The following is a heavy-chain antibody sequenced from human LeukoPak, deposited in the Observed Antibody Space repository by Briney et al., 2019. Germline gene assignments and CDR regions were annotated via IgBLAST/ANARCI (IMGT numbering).Heavy chain of an antibody. CDR1: GFTFSTFA. V-gene: IGHV3-23*01. D-gene: IGHD2-8*02. J-gene: IGHJ4*02. CDR2: IFPSGGEI. Sequence: GGSLRLSCAASGFTFSTFAMIWVRQPPGRGLEWVSSIFPSGGEIHYADSVRGRFTISRDNSKSTLSLQMNSLRAEDTAIYYCATYRQVLLPFESWGQGTLVTVSS. CDR3: ATYRQVLLPFES.